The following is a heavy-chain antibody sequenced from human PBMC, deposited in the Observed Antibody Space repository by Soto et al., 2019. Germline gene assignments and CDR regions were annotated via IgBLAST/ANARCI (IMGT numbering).Heavy chain of an antibody. CDR1: GFTFSYYW. J-gene: IGHJ3*01. Sequence: EVQLVESEGGLVQPGGSLRLSCAASGFTFSYYWMHWLRQAPGQGLVWVSRIHSDGSSTTYADSVKGRFTISRDNAKNTLYLQMNRLRAEDTAVDCCARGDKCGFDLWGQGTMVTVAS. V-gene: IGHV3-74*01. CDR3: ARGDKCGFDL. CDR2: IHSDGSST. D-gene: IGHD2-21*02.